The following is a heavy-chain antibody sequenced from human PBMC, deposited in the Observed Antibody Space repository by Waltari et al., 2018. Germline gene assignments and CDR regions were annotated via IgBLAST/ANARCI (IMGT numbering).Heavy chain of an antibody. Sequence: QVQLQESGPGLVKPSETLSLTCTVSGGSISAYYWSWIRRPPGKGLEWIGNIHYSGNTNYNPSLKSRVTISVDTSKNQFSLKMTSVTAADTAMYYCATVATSEIYSYSGLDVWGQGTTVTVSS. V-gene: IGHV4-59*01. J-gene: IGHJ6*02. CDR1: GGSISAYY. CDR3: ATVATSEIYSYSGLDV. CDR2: IHYSGNT. D-gene: IGHD5-12*01.